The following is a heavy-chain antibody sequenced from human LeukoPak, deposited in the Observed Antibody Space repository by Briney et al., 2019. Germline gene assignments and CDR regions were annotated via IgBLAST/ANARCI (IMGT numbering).Heavy chain of an antibody. CDR1: GSTFTSYS. V-gene: IGHV3-7*03. CDR3: ARDQYDTWSRRGNFDS. CDR2: IKLDGSEK. Sequence: GGSLRLSCAASGSTFTSYSMNWVRQAPGKGLEWVANIKLDGSEKNYVDSVKGRFTISRDNTKNSLYLQMNSLRAEDTAVFYCARDQYDTWSRRGNFDSWGQGTLVIVSS. J-gene: IGHJ4*02. D-gene: IGHD3/OR15-3a*01.